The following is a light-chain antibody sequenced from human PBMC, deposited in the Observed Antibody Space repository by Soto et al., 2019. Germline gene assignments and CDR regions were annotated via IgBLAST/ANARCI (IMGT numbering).Light chain of an antibody. V-gene: IGLV2-14*03. J-gene: IGLJ1*01. CDR2: NVY. CDR1: SSDIGGYDY. CDR3: SSDSNTSPLLYV. Sequence: QSALTQPASVSGSPGQSITISCPGTSSDIGGYDYVSWYQHHPGKAPKLMIYNVYNRPSGVSSRFSGSKSGNTASLTISGLQAEDEADYYCSSDSNTSPLLYVFGAGTKGTVL.